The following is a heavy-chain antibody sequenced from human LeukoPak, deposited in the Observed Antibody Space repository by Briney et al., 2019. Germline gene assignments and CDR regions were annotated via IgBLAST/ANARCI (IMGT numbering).Heavy chain of an antibody. CDR2: IYYSGST. CDR1: GGSFSGYY. Sequence: PSETLSLTCAVYGGSFSGYYWSWIRQPPGKGLEWIGSIYYSGSTYYNPSLKSRVTISVDTSKNQFSLKLSSVTAADTAVYYCAGGVARGDYWGQGTLVTVSS. J-gene: IGHJ4*02. D-gene: IGHD5-12*01. CDR3: AGGVARGDY. V-gene: IGHV4-34*01.